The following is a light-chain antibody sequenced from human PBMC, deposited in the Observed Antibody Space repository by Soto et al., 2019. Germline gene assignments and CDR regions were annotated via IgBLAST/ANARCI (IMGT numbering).Light chain of an antibody. CDR1: SSDVGAYNY. V-gene: IGLV2-8*01. CDR2: EVS. Sequence: QSALTQPPSASGSPGQSVTISCTETSSDVGAYNYVSWYQQHPGKAPKLMIYEVSKRPSGVPDRFSGSKSGNTASLTVSGLQAEDEADYYCSSYAGSNNVLFGGGTQQTVL. J-gene: IGLJ2*01. CDR3: SSYAGSNNVL.